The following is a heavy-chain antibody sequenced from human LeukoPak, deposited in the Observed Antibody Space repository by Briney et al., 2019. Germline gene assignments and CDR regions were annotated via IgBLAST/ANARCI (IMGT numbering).Heavy chain of an antibody. J-gene: IGHJ4*02. V-gene: IGHV3-23*01. Sequence: GGSLRLSCAPSGFPFSSYAMACVPRAPEGGGEGGSAISGGGDITYSADSVNGRFTISRDNSKNTLYVQMNSLRAEDTAVYYCVRAPTVNPRGNSDYWGQGTLVTVSS. CDR1: GFPFSSYA. D-gene: IGHD4-11*01. CDR3: VRAPTVNPRGNSDY. CDR2: ISGGGDIT.